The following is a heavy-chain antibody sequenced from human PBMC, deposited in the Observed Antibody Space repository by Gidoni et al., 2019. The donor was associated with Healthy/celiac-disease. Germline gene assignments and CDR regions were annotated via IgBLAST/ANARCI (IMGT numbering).Heavy chain of an antibody. J-gene: IGHJ4*02. D-gene: IGHD1-26*01. CDR1: GYSFTSYW. V-gene: IGHV5-10-1*01. CDR2: IDPCDSYT. CDR3: ARLKRMVGARFDY. Sequence: EVQLVQSGAGVKKPGEALRISCKGSGYSFTSYWISWVRQIPGKGLEWMGRIDPCDSYTNYGPSFQGHVTISADKSISTAYLQWSSLKASDTAMYYCARLKRMVGARFDYWGQGTLVTVSS.